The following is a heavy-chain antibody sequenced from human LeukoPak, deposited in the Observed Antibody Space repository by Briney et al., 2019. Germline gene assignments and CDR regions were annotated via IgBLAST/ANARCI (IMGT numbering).Heavy chain of an antibody. J-gene: IGHJ4*02. CDR1: GFTFSSYW. V-gene: IGHV3-7*01. CDR2: IKQDGSEK. CDR3: ARDEGYSYGHVPLDY. Sequence: PGVSLRLSCAASGFTFSSYWMSWVRQAPGKGLEWVANIKQDGSEKYYVDSVKGRFTISRDNAKNSLYLQMNSLRAEDTAVYYCARDEGYSYGHVPLDYWGQGTLVTVSS. D-gene: IGHD5-18*01.